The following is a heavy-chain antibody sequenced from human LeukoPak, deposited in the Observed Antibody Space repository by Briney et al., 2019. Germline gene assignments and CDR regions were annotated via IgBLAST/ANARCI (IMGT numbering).Heavy chain of an antibody. Sequence: PGGSLRLSCAASRSTLSTYWMSWVRQAPGKGLEWVAHIEQDGSQEHYVDSVKGRFTISRDSAKNSLYLQMNSLRAEDTAVYYCARDLGQPTDYWGQGTLVTVSS. CDR1: RSTLSTYW. V-gene: IGHV3-7*01. CDR2: IEQDGSQE. CDR3: ARDLGQPTDY. D-gene: IGHD3-10*01. J-gene: IGHJ4*02.